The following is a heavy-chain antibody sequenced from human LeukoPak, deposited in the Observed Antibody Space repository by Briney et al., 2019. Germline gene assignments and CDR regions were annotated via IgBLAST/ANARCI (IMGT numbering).Heavy chain of an antibody. CDR2: IYSSASGGP. CDR1: GVAISRYH. V-gene: IGHV4-59*08. J-gene: IGHJ4*02. D-gene: IGHD1-14*01. CDR3: ARHVRRTYHRYFDY. Sequence: RLSLTRPLSGVAISRYHWSGIRQPPGKRVEGIGCIYSSASGGPSYNPSLESRVTTSTESSKNSFSLHPIYVTPADTALYYCARHVRRTYHRYFDYWGQGTLVTVSS.